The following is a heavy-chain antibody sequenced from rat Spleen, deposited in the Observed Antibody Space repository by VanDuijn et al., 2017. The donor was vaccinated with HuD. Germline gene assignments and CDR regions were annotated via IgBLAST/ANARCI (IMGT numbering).Heavy chain of an antibody. CDR1: GFTFSDYN. J-gene: IGHJ2*01. CDR3: TTEREPLFDY. Sequence: EVQLVESGGGLVQPGRSLKLSCAASGFTFSDYNMAWVRQGPKKGLEWVATISYDGSGTYYRDSVQGRFTISRDNAKSTLYLQMDSLRSEDTATYYCTTEREPLFDYWGQGVMVTVSS. V-gene: IGHV5-7*01. D-gene: IGHD3-1*01. CDR2: ISYDGSGT.